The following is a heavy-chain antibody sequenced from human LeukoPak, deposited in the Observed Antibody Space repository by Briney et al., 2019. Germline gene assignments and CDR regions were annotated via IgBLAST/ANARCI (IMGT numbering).Heavy chain of an antibody. Sequence: AASVKVSCKASGYTFTGYYMHWVRQAPGQGLEWMGWINPNRGGTKDAQKFQGRVTMTRDTSISTAYMELSRLRSDDAAVYYCARDLGGDAFDIWGQGTMVTVSS. CDR1: GYTFTGYY. CDR3: ARDLGGDAFDI. D-gene: IGHD3-16*01. CDR2: INPNRGGT. V-gene: IGHV1-2*02. J-gene: IGHJ3*02.